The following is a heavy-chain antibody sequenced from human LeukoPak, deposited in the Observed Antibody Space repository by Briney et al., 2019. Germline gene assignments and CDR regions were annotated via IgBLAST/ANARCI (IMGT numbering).Heavy chain of an antibody. J-gene: IGHJ6*02. V-gene: IGHV3-53*01. CDR1: GFTVSSNY. CDR3: ARALPMDV. D-gene: IGHD5/OR15-5a*01. CDR2: IYSGGGT. Sequence: GGSLRLSCAASGFTVSSNYMSWVRQAPGKGLEWVSLIYSGGGTYYADSVKGRFTISRDNSKNTLYLQMNSLRAEDTAVYYCARALPMDVWGQGTTVTVSS.